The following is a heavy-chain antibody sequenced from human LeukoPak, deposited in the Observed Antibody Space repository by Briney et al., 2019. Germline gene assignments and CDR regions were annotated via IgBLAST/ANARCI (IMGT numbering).Heavy chain of an antibody. CDR3: ARISSSSFAFDI. V-gene: IGHV3-53*04. J-gene: IGHJ3*02. D-gene: IGHD6-6*01. CDR2: IYTSGNT. CDR1: GLTVSGNY. Sequence: GGSLRLSCAASGLTVSGNYMSWVRQAPGKGLEWVSVIYTSGNTYYIDSVRGRFALSRHTSNNTLHLQMNSLRSEDTAAYYCARISSSSFAFDIWGHGTMVTVSS.